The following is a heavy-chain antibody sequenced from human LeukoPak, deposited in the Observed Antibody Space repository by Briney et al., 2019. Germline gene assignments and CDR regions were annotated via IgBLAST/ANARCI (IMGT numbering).Heavy chain of an antibody. D-gene: IGHD6-13*01. V-gene: IGHV3-21*01. J-gene: IGHJ4*02. Sequence: GGSQRLSCAASGFTFSSYSMNWVRQAPGKGLEWVSSISSSSSYIYYADSVKGRFTISRDNAKNSLYLQMNSLRAEDTAVYYCARERGSSSWMTFDYWGQGTLVTVSS. CDR2: ISSSSSYI. CDR1: GFTFSSYS. CDR3: ARERGSSSWMTFDY.